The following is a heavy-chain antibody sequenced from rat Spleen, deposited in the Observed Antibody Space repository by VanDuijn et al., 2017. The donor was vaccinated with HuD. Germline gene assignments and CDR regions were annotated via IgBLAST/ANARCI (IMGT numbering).Heavy chain of an antibody. CDR1: GFTFDDYG. Sequence: EVQLVESGGGLVQPGRSLKLSCAASGFTFDDYGMAWVRQTPKNGLEWVASINWGGSSTYYPDNVKGRFTISRDNAKNVLYLQMNNLRSEDTAIYYCASLMYTPDYLGVMDVWGQGASVTVSS. CDR3: ASLMYTPDYLGVMDV. CDR2: INWGGSST. V-gene: IGHV5-7*01. J-gene: IGHJ4*01. D-gene: IGHD1-6*01.